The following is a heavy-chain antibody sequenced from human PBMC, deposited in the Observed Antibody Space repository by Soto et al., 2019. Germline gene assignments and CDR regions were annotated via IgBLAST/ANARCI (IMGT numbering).Heavy chain of an antibody. CDR3: AKDWGYYGSGSFFDY. J-gene: IGHJ4*02. CDR1: GFTFSSYG. V-gene: IGHV3-30*18. D-gene: IGHD3-10*01. Sequence: QVQLVESGGGVVQPGRSLRLSCAASGFTFSSYGMHWVRQAPGKGLEWVAVISYDGSNKYYADSVKGRFTISRDNSKNMLYLQMNSLRAEDTAGYYCAKDWGYYGSGSFFDYWGQGTLVTVSS. CDR2: ISYDGSNK.